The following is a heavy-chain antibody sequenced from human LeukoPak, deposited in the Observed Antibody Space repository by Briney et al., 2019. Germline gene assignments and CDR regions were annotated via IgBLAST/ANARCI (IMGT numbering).Heavy chain of an antibody. D-gene: IGHD6-19*01. J-gene: IGHJ4*02. CDR2: ISYDGSNK. V-gene: IGHV3-30-3*01. CDR1: GFTFSSYA. Sequence: EGSLRLSCAASGFTFSSYAMHWVRQAPGKGLEWVAVISYDGSNKYYADSVKGRFTISRDNSKNTLYLQMNSLRAEDTAVYYCARDVAVAGTRIFDYWGQGTLVTVSS. CDR3: ARDVAVAGTRIFDY.